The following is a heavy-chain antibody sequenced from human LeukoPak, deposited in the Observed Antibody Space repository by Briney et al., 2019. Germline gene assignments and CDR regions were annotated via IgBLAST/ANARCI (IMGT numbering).Heavy chain of an antibody. D-gene: IGHD3-22*01. CDR1: GFTSIAYA. CDR3: ATPLDYFDGSGYHQGGD. CDR2: ISGGVVTT. Sequence: GGSLRLSCVGSGFTSIAYALTWARQAPGKGLEWVSGISGGVVTTYYADSVKGRFTISRDNSKNTLYLQMNSLRAEDTAVYYCATPLDYFDGSGYHQGGDWGQGTLVTVSS. J-gene: IGHJ4*02. V-gene: IGHV3-23*01.